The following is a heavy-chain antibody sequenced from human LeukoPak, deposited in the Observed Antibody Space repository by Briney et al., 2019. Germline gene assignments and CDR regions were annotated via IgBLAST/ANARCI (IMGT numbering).Heavy chain of an antibody. CDR1: GGSISSSSYY. V-gene: IGHV4-39*07. Sequence: PSETLSLTCTVSGGSISSSSYYWGWIRQPPGKGLEWIGSIYYSGSTYYNPSLKSRVTISVDTSKNQFSLKLSSVTAADTAVYYCAREVIHREPGTGSGWYFDLWGRGTLVTVSS. CDR3: AREVIHREPGTGSGWYFDL. J-gene: IGHJ2*01. CDR2: IYYSGST. D-gene: IGHD1-14*01.